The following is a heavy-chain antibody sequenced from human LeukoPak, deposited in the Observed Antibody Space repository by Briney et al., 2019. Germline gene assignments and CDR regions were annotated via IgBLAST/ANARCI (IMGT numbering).Heavy chain of an antibody. V-gene: IGHV4-59*01. Sequence: PSETLSLTCTVSGGSISSYYWSWIRQPPGKGLEWIGYIYYSGSTNYNPSLKSRVTISVDTSKNQFSLKLSSVTAADTAVYYCARSGFGELFPSYYYYGMDVWGQGTTVTVSS. CDR2: IYYSGST. D-gene: IGHD3-10*01. CDR1: GGSISSYY. CDR3: ARSGFGELFPSYYYYGMDV. J-gene: IGHJ6*02.